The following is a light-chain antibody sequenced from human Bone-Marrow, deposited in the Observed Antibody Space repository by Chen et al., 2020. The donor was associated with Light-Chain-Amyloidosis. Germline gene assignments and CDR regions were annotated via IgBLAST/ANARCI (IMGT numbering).Light chain of an antibody. J-gene: IGLJ3*02. CDR1: AGPVTSDSH. CDR3: LLFRSVEKVWV. V-gene: IGLV7-43*01. CDR2: DTI. Sequence: QTVVTQEPSLTVPPGGTVTLTCGSSAGPVTSDSHANWFQQKPGQPPRSLIYDTINKHSWPPARFAGLRLGGKAALTLSCVQHDDDADYYCLLFRSVEKVWVFGGGTRLTVL.